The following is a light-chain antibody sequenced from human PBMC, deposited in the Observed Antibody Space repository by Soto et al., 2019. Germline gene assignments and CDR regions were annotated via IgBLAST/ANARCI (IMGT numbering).Light chain of an antibody. V-gene: IGLV2-14*01. Sequence: QSALTQPASVSGSPGQSITISCTGTSSDVGGYNYVSWYQQHPGKAPKLMIYEVSNRPSGVSDRFSGSKSDNTASLTISGLQAEDEADYYCSSFTTTSVVFGGGTKVTVL. CDR1: SSDVGGYNY. J-gene: IGLJ2*01. CDR3: SSFTTTSVV. CDR2: EVS.